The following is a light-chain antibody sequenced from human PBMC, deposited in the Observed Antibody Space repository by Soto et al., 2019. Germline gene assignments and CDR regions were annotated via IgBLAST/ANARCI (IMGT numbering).Light chain of an antibody. CDR2: QVS. J-gene: IGLJ1*01. CDR1: SGDVGNYNV. V-gene: IGLV2-23*02. CDR3: CSYAPSTTSYV. Sequence: QSALTQPASLSGSPGQSITISCTGTSGDVGNYNVVSWYQHHPGKAPKLMMFQVSKRPSGVSSRFSGSKSGNTASLTISGLQAEDEADYYCCSYAPSTTSYVFGTGTKVTVL.